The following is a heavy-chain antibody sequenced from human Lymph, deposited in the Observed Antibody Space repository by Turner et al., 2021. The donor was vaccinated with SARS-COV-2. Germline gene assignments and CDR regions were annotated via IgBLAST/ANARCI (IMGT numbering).Heavy chain of an antibody. CDR3: ARDATGPLGY. CDR2: TIPIFGIA. CDR1: GGTFSTYA. V-gene: IGHV1-69*10. Sequence: QVQLVQSGAEVKKPGSSVKVSCKASGGTFSTYAISWVRPAPGQGLEWLGGTIPIFGIANYAQKFQGRVTITADKFTSTAYMELSSLRSEDTAVYYCARDATGPLGYWGRGTLVTVSS. J-gene: IGHJ4*02. D-gene: IGHD1-1*01.